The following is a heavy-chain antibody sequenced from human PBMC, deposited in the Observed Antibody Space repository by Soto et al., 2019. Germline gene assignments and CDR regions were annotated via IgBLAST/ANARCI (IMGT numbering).Heavy chain of an antibody. V-gene: IGHV1-2*04. CDR1: GYTFTGYY. Sequence: ASVKVSCKASGYTFTGYYMHWVRQAPGQGLEWMGWINPNSGGTNYAQKFQGWVTMTRDTSISTAYMELSRLRSDDTAVYYCARAAPSSRGIVVEDYNWFDPWGQGTLVTVSS. CDR3: ARAAPSSRGIVVEDYNWFDP. J-gene: IGHJ5*02. CDR2: INPNSGGT. D-gene: IGHD3-22*01.